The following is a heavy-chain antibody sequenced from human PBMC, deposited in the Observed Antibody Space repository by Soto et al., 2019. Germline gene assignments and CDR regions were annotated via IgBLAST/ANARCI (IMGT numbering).Heavy chain of an antibody. CDR3: AKVIAARWSGMDV. CDR1: GFTFSSYG. CDR2: ISYDGSNK. V-gene: IGHV3-30*18. J-gene: IGHJ6*02. Sequence: LRLSCAASGFTFSSYGMHWVRQAPGKGLEWVAVISYDGSNKYYADSVKGRFTISRDNSKNTLYLQMNSLRAEDTAVYYCAKVIAARWSGMDVWGQGTTVTVSS. D-gene: IGHD6-6*01.